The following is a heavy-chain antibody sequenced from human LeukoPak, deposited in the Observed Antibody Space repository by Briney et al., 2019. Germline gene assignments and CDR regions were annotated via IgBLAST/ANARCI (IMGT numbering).Heavy chain of an antibody. D-gene: IGHD1-26*01. CDR2: ISAYNGNT. CDR3: ARGGLSGSYRWTFDY. J-gene: IGHJ4*02. V-gene: IGHV1-18*01. Sequence: ASVKVSCTASGYTFTSYGISWVRQAPGQGLEWMGWISAYNGNTNYAQKLQGRVTMTTDTSTSTAYMELRSLRFDDTAVYYCARGGLSGSYRWTFDYWGQGTLVTVSS. CDR1: GYTFTSYG.